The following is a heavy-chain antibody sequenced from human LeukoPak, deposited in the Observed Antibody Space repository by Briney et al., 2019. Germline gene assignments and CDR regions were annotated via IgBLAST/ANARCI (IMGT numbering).Heavy chain of an antibody. J-gene: IGHJ4*02. Sequence: PSETLSLTCTVSGGSISSYYWSWIRQPPGKGLEWIGYIYYSGSTNYNPSLKSRVTISVDTSKNQFSLKLSSVTAADTAVYYCARGTRLYYDFWSGPYYFDYWGQGTLVTVSS. CDR1: GGSISSYY. CDR2: IYYSGST. D-gene: IGHD3-3*01. V-gene: IGHV4-59*12. CDR3: ARGTRLYYDFWSGPYYFDY.